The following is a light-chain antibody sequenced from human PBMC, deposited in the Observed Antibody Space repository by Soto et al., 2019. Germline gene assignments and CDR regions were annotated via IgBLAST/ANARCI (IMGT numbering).Light chain of an antibody. V-gene: IGLV2-14*03. CDR1: SSDVGGYNY. CDR3: SSYTNSNTRQIV. Sequence: QSVLTQPASVSGSPGQSINISCTGTSSDVGGYNYVSWYQHHPGKAPKLIIYDVSNRPSGVSNPFSGSKSGNTASLTISGLQPEDEADYYCSSYTNSNTRQIVFGTGTKVTVL. J-gene: IGLJ1*01. CDR2: DVS.